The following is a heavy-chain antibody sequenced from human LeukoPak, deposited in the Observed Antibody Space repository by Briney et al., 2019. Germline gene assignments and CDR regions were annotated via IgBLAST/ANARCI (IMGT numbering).Heavy chain of an antibody. J-gene: IGHJ4*02. CDR1: GIMFSDSA. CDR3: VKGACSSGCSGNY. D-gene: IGHD6-19*01. Sequence: GGSLRLSCAASGIMFSDSAMYWVRQAPGKGLECVAVITDNYNTYYGDSVKGRFTVSRDNSKKTLYLQMYSLRVDDTALYHCVKGACSSGCSGNYWGQGTRVIVSS. CDR2: ITDNYNT. V-gene: IGHV3-23*01.